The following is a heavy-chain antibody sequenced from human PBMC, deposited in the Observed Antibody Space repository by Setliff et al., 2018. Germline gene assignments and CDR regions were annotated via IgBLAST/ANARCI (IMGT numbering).Heavy chain of an antibody. CDR2: IYYSGST. Sequence: TLSLTSTVSGGSISSGDYYWSWIRQPPGKGLEWIGYIYYSGSTYYNPSLKSRVTISVDTSKNQFSLKLSSVTAADTAVYYCARGGEGALGIPYYGMDVWGQGTTVTVSS. V-gene: IGHV4-30-4*08. CDR1: GGSISSGDYY. CDR3: ARGGEGALGIPYYGMDV. J-gene: IGHJ6*02. D-gene: IGHD2-21*01.